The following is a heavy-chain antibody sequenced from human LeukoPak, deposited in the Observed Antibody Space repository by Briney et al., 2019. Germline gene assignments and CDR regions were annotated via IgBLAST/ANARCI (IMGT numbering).Heavy chain of an antibody. D-gene: IGHD3-10*01. Sequence: SETLSLTCTVSGGSISSGSYYSSWIRQPAGKGLEWIGRIYTSGSTYYNPSLKSRVTISADTSNNQFSLKLNSVTAADTAVYYCARGGVRENYYYFSMDVWGKGTTVTVSS. V-gene: IGHV4-61*02. CDR3: ARGGVRENYYYFSMDV. CDR1: GGSISSGSYY. CDR2: IYTSGST. J-gene: IGHJ6*03.